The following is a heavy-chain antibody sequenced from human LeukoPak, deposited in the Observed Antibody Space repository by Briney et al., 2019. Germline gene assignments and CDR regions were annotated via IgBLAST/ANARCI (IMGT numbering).Heavy chain of an antibody. CDR3: ARFSSGKNRYYFDY. V-gene: IGHV3-21*01. CDR1: GFTFSSYS. D-gene: IGHD3-10*01. CDR2: ISSSSSYI. J-gene: IGHJ4*02. Sequence: PGGSLRLFCAASGFTFSSYSMNWVRQAPGKGLEWVSSISSSSSYIYYADSVKGRFTISRDNAKNSLYLQMNSLRAEDTAVYYCARFSSGKNRYYFDYWGQGTLVTVSS.